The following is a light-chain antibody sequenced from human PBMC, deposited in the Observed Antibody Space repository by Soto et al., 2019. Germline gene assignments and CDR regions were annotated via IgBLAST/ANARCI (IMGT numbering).Light chain of an antibody. CDR2: AAS. CDR1: QSISNF. CDR3: QESYSTPPWT. J-gene: IGKJ1*01. V-gene: IGKV1-39*01. Sequence: DIQMTQSPSSLSASVGDRVTITCRAGQSISNFLNWYQQKPGKAPKLLIYAASSLQSGVPSRFXGSGSGTDFTLTISSLQPEDFATYFCQESYSTPPWTFGQGTKVEIK.